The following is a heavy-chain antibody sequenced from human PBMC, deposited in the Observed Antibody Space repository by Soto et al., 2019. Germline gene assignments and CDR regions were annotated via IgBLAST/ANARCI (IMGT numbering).Heavy chain of an antibody. D-gene: IGHD4-4*01. CDR2: IIPFIGTA. CDR1: GGTFSSYA. J-gene: IGHJ6*02. CDR3: ARVVMTTVPASYYFGIDV. V-gene: IGHV1-69*18. Sequence: QVQLVQSGAEVKKPGSSVTVSCKASGGTFSSYAISWVRQAPGQGLEWMGRIIPFIGTANYAQKFQGRVTITPDETTSTAYMELTSLRSADTAVYYCARVVMTTVPASYYFGIDVWGQETTVTVSS.